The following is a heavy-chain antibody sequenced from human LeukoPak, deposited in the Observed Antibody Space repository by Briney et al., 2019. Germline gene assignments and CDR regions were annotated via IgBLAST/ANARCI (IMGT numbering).Heavy chain of an antibody. Sequence: GGSLRLSCAASGFTFSSYWMSWVRQAPGKGLEWVANIKQDGSEKYYVDSVKGRFTISRDNAKNSLYLQMNSLRAEDTAVYHCAGLATVTTFYYFDYWGQGTLVTVSS. J-gene: IGHJ4*02. V-gene: IGHV3-7*01. CDR2: IKQDGSEK. CDR1: GFTFSSYW. CDR3: AGLATVTTFYYFDY. D-gene: IGHD4-17*01.